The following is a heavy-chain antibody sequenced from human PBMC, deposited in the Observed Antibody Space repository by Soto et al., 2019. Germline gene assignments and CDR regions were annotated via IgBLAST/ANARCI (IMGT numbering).Heavy chain of an antibody. CDR1: GFTFDDYA. V-gene: IGHV3-9*01. Sequence: EVQLVESGGGLVQPGRSLRLSCAASGFTFDDYAMHWVRQAPGKGLEWVSGISWNSGSIGYADSVKGRFTISRDNAKNSLYLQMNSLRAEDTAVYYCARGAMGRRWGQGTLVTVSS. CDR2: ISWNSGSI. D-gene: IGHD3-16*01. J-gene: IGHJ4*02. CDR3: ARGAMGRR.